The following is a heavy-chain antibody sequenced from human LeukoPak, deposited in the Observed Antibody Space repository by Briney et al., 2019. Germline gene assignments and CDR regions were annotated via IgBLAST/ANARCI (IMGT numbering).Heavy chain of an antibody. J-gene: IGHJ3*02. Sequence: GSLRLSCAASGFTFSSYSMNWVRQAPGKGLEWVSYISSSSSTIYYADSVKGRFTISRDNAKNSLYLQMNSLRAEDTAVYYCARDSRLEAFDIWGQGTMVTVSS. CDR1: GFTFSSYS. D-gene: IGHD2/OR15-2a*01. V-gene: IGHV3-48*04. CDR3: ARDSRLEAFDI. CDR2: ISSSSSTI.